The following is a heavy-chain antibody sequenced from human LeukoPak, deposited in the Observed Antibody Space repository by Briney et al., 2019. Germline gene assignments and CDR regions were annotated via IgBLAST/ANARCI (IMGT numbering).Heavy chain of an antibody. CDR3: ARHYDFWSGETFNAFDI. Sequence: GGSLRLSCAASGFIFSSYWMHRVRQAPGKGLVWVSRINNDESSTSYADSVKGRSTISRDNAKNTLYLQMNSLRAEDTAVYYCARHYDFWSGETFNAFDIWGQGTMVTVSS. V-gene: IGHV3-74*01. CDR2: INNDESST. CDR1: GFIFSSYW. J-gene: IGHJ3*02. D-gene: IGHD3-3*01.